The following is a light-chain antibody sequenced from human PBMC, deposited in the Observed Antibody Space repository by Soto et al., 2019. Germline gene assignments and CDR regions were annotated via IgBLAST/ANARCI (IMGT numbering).Light chain of an antibody. CDR1: QSISNL. J-gene: IGKJ1*01. CDR2: DAS. Sequence: DIQMTQSPSTLSASVGDRVTIACRASQSISNLLAWYQQRPGKAPQLLIYDASTLLRGVPSRFSGSGFGTEFTLTISSLQPDDFATYYCQQFNRYSSGTFGQGTKVEI. CDR3: QQFNRYSSGT. V-gene: IGKV1-5*01.